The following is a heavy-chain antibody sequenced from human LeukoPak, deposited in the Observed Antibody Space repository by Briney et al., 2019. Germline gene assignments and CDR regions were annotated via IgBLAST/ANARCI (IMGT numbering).Heavy chain of an antibody. CDR2: ISYDGSNK. J-gene: IGHJ6*02. CDR1: GFTFSSYG. V-gene: IGHV3-30*18. Sequence: PGRSLRLSCAASGFTFSSYGMHWVRQAPGKGLEWVAVISYDGSNKYYADSVKGRFTISRDNSKNTLYLQMNSLRAEDTAVYYCAKDLSYSSGWYADYYCYGMDVWGQGTTVTVSS. CDR3: AKDLSYSSGWYADYYCYGMDV. D-gene: IGHD6-19*01.